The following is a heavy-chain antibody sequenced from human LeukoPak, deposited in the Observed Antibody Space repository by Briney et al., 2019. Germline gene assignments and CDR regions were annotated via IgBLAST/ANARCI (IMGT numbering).Heavy chain of an antibody. D-gene: IGHD6-6*01. CDR2: IYTSGST. Sequence: SETLSLTCTVSGGSISSGSYYWSWIRQPAGKGLEWIGRIYTSGSTNYNPSLKSRVTISVDTSKNQFSLKLSSVTAADTAVYYCARERAGLSIAARPYRTIFDYWGQGTLVTVSS. CDR3: ARERAGLSIAARPYRTIFDY. J-gene: IGHJ4*02. CDR1: GGSISSGSYY. V-gene: IGHV4-61*02.